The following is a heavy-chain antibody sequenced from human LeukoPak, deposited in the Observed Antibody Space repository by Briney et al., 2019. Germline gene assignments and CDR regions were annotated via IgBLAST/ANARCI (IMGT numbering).Heavy chain of an antibody. CDR1: GGSISSSSYY. Sequence: SETLSLTCTVSGGSISSSSYYWGWIRQPPGKGLEGIGTIYYAGSTYYNPSLKSRVTISVDTSKNQFSLKLSSVTAADTAVYYCARLVGATTCFDYWGQETLVTVSS. CDR2: IYYAGST. D-gene: IGHD1-26*01. J-gene: IGHJ4*02. V-gene: IGHV4-39*01. CDR3: ARLVGATTCFDY.